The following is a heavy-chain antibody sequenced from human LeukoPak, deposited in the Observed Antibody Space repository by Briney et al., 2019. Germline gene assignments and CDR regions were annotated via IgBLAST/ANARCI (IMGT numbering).Heavy chain of an antibody. CDR2: IYYSGST. V-gene: IGHV4-59*01. D-gene: IGHD6-19*01. Sequence: SETLSLTCTVSGGSISSYYWSWIRQPPGKGLEWIGYIYYSGSTNYNPSLKSRVTISVDTSKNQFSLKLSSVTAADTAVYYCARGYGSGWYRNWGQGTLVTVSS. CDR1: GGSISSYY. CDR3: ARGYGSGWYRN. J-gene: IGHJ4*02.